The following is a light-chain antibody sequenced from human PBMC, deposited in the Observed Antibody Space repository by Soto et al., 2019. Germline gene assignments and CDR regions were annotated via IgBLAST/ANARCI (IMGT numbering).Light chain of an antibody. Sequence: DSVMTQTPLSSPVTLGQPASISCRSSQSLVHSDGNTYLSWLMQRTGQPPRLLIYKISRRFPGVTDRFSGSGAGTDFTLTISRVEPEDVGVDYCMQVTHFPWTFGQGTKAEVK. CDR2: KIS. CDR1: QSLVHSDGNTY. CDR3: MQVTHFPWT. V-gene: IGKV2-24*01. J-gene: IGKJ1*01.